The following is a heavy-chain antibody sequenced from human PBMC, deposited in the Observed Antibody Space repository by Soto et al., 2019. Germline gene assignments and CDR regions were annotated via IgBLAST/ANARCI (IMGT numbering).Heavy chain of an antibody. CDR3: ARGKGGDDFWRGPAIYDYGMDV. CDR1: GGTFSSYA. V-gene: IGHV1-69*06. D-gene: IGHD3-3*01. CDR2: IIPIFGTA. Sequence: QVQLAQSGAEVKKPGSSVKVSCKASGGTFSSYAISWVRQAPGQGLEWMGGIIPIFGTANYAPKCQGRVTITADKSTSTAHMELSSLRSEDTAVYYCARGKGGDDFWRGPAIYDYGMDVWGQGTTVTVSS. J-gene: IGHJ6*02.